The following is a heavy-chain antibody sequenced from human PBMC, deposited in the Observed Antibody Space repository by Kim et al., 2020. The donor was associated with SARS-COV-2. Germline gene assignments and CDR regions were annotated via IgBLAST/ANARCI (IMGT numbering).Heavy chain of an antibody. CDR3: ARDQDDSSGFDP. J-gene: IGHJ5*02. CDR2: ISSSSSYI. CDR1: GFTFSSYS. Sequence: GGSLRLSCAASGFTFSSYSMNWVRQAPGKGLEWVSSISSSSSYIYFADSVKGRFTISRDNAKNSLYLQMNSLRAEDTAVYYCARDQDDSSGFDPWGQGTLVTVSS. D-gene: IGHD3-22*01. V-gene: IGHV3-21*01.